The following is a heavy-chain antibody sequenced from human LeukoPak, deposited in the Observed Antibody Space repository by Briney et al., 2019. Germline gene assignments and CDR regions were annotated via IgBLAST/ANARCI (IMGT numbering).Heavy chain of an antibody. CDR2: IYYSGST. D-gene: IGHD3/OR15-3a*01. CDR1: GGSISSYY. CDR3: ARDIGLLGLPYYFDY. J-gene: IGHJ4*02. V-gene: IGHV4-59*01. Sequence: SETLSLTCTVSGGSISSYYWSWIRRPPGKGLEWIGYIYYSGSTNYNPSLKSRVTISVDTSKNQFSLKLSSVTAADTAVYYCARDIGLLGLPYYFDYWGQGTLVTVSS.